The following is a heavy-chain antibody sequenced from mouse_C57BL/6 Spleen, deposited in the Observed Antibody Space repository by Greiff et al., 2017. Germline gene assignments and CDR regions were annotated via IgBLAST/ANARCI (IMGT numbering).Heavy chain of an antibody. CDR2: ISSGGDYI. J-gene: IGHJ4*01. V-gene: IGHV5-9-1*02. CDR3: TRDRRHYYAMDY. CDR1: GFTFSSYA. D-gene: IGHD2-14*01. Sequence: EVKLMESGEGLVKPGGSLKLSCAASGFTFSSYAMSWVRQTPEKRLEWVAYISSGGDYIYYADTVKGRSTISRDNARNTLYLQMSSLKSEDTAMYYCTRDRRHYYAMDYWGQGTSVTVSS.